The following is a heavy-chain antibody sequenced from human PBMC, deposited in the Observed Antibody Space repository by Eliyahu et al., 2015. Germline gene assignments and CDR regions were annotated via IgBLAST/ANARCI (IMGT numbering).Heavy chain of an antibody. CDR3: ARHDYGDYTIG. J-gene: IGHJ4*02. V-gene: IGHV4-39*01. D-gene: IGHD4-17*01. CDR1: GGSISSSSYY. Sequence: QLQLQESGPGLVKPSETLSLXCTXSGGSISSSSYYWGWIRQPPGKGLEWIGSIYYSGSTYYNPSLKSRVTISVDTSKNQFSLKLSSVTAADTAVYYCARHDYGDYTIGWGQGTLVTVSS. CDR2: IYYSGST.